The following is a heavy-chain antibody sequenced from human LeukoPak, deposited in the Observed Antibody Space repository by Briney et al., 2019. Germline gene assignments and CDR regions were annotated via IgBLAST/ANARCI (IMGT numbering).Heavy chain of an antibody. CDR2: IYYSGST. D-gene: IGHD2-15*01. CDR3: ARDSSTLAATSYGMDV. CDR1: GGSISSYY. V-gene: IGHV4-59*01. J-gene: IGHJ6*02. Sequence: ASETLSLTCTVSGGSISSYYWSWIRQPPGKGLEWIGYIYYSGSTNYSPSLKSRVTISVDTSKNQFSLKLSSVTAADTAVYYCARDSSTLAATSYGMDVWGQGTTVTVSS.